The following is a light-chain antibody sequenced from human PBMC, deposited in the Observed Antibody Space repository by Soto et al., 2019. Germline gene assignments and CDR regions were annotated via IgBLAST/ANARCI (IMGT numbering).Light chain of an antibody. CDR1: QSIGSW. J-gene: IGKJ2*01. CDR2: KAS. CDR3: QQYKTMYT. V-gene: IGKV1-5*03. Sequence: DIQMTQSPSTLSASVEDRVTITCRASQSIGSWLAWYQQKAGKAPKLLIYKASSLQSGVPSRFSGSGSGTEFTLTISSLQPDDFATYYCQQYKTMYTFGLGTKLEIK.